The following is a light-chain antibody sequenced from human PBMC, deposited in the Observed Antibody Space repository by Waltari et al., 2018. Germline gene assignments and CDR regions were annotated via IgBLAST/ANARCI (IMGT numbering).Light chain of an antibody. CDR3: QVWDSGRDQVV. CDR2: YDS. CDR1: KVGSKS. J-gene: IGLJ2*01. V-gene: IGLV3-21*01. Sequence: SYELTQAPSVSVAPGKTATITCGGNKVGSKSVHWIQQKTGQAPVLVIYYDSDRPSGIPGRFAGSNTGNTATLTISRVETRDEADYYCQVWDSGRDQVVFGGGTKLAVL.